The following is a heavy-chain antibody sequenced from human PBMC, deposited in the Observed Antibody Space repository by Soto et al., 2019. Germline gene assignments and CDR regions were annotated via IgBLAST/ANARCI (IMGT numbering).Heavy chain of an antibody. CDR2: IYYSGST. V-gene: IGHV4-30-4*01. D-gene: IGHD3-10*01. J-gene: IGHJ5*02. CDR1: GGSIKSGDYY. Sequence: PSETLSLTCTVSGGSIKSGDYYWSWIRQPPGKGLEWIGNIYYSGSTNYNPSLKSRVTISVDTSKNQFSLNLSSVTAADTAVFFCARGHFYGSGSYFANWFDPWGQGTLVTVSS. CDR3: ARGHFYGSGSYFANWFDP.